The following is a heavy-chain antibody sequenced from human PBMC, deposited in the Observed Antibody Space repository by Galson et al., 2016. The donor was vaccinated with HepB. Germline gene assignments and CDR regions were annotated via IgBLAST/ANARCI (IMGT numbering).Heavy chain of an antibody. CDR2: IYVGNGNT. V-gene: IGHV1-3*01. D-gene: IGHD3-3*01. CDR3: ATNPDCVIIPAITTHAEYFQR. J-gene: IGHJ1*01. CDR1: GYSFTSYA. Sequence: SVKVSCKASGYSFTSYAMHWVRQAPGQRPEWMGWIYVGNGNTKYSQKFQDRVTITRNTSASTAYMELSSLKSEDTAVYFCATNPDCVIIPAITTHAEYFQRWGQGTLVIVSS.